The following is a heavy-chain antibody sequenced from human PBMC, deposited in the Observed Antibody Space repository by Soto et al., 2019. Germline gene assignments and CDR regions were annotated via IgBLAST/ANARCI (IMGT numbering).Heavy chain of an antibody. Sequence: QVQLQESGPGLVKPSETLSLTCTVSGDSISSYYWNWIRQPPGKGPEWTGYISYSGSTNYNPSLKSRVTISVDTSKHQCSLNLSSVPAADTAVYYCASATCIPCSFDYWGQGTLVTVSP. CDR1: GDSISSYY. D-gene: IGHD2-15*01. CDR3: ASATCIPCSFDY. V-gene: IGHV4-59*01. CDR2: ISYSGST. J-gene: IGHJ4*02.